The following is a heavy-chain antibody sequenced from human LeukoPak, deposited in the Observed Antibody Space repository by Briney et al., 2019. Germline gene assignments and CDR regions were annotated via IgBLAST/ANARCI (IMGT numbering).Heavy chain of an antibody. CDR3: ARDGGGVSAPGGY. J-gene: IGHJ4*02. CDR2: INPGGRST. V-gene: IGHV1-46*01. CDR1: GYTFTSYY. Sequence: ASVKVSCKASGYTFTSYYMHWVRQAPGQGLEWMGIINPGGRSTTYAQKFQGRVTLTRDTSTSTVYMELSSLRSEDTAVYCCARDGGGVSAPGGYWGQGTLVTVSS. D-gene: IGHD3-16*01.